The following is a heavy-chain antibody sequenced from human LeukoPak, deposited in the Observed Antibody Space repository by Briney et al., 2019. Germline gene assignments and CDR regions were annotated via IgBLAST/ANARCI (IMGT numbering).Heavy chain of an antibody. Sequence: QLQLQESGPGLVKPSETLSLTCTVSGGSISTYYWFWIRQPPGKGLEWIGYIYSSGSTNYNPSLKSRVTISVDTSKNQFSLKLSSVTTADTAVYYCARGYSYGYVDYWGQGTLVTVSS. CDR3: ARGYSYGYVDY. J-gene: IGHJ4*02. CDR1: GGSISTYY. D-gene: IGHD5-18*01. V-gene: IGHV4-59*01. CDR2: IYSSGST.